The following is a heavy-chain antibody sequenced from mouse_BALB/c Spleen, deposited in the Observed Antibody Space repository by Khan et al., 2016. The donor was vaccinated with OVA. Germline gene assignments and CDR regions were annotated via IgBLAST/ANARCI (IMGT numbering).Heavy chain of an antibody. Sequence: VRLQQSGPELVKPGASVKIPCKASGYPFTDYNMDWVKQSHGKSLEWIGDITPNNGGTIYNQKFKGKATLTVDKSSSTAYMALRSLTSEDTAVYYCARGGFGSPFAYWGQGTLVTVSA. D-gene: IGHD1-1*01. CDR2: ITPNNGGT. J-gene: IGHJ3*01. V-gene: IGHV1-18*01. CDR3: ARGGFGSPFAY. CDR1: GYPFTDYN.